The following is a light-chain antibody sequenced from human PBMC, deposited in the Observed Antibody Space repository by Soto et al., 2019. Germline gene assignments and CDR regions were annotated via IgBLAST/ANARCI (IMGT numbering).Light chain of an antibody. J-gene: IGKJ2*01. CDR3: QQFGCSPYT. V-gene: IGKV3-20*01. CDR2: AAS. Sequence: EILLTQSPGTLSLSPGETATLSCRASQSVNSRYLAWYQQKPGQAPRLLIYAASSRATGIPDRISGSGSGTDFPLTISRLEPEDCAVYYCQQFGCSPYTFGQGTKLEIK. CDR1: QSVNSRY.